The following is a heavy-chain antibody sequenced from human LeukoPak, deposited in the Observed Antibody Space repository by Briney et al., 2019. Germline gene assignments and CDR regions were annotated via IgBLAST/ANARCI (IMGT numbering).Heavy chain of an antibody. CDR2: INPNSGGT. J-gene: IGHJ4*02. CDR3: ARGRNIGVVGAATNLEDC. V-gene: IGHV1-2*02. D-gene: IGHD2-15*01. CDR1: GYTFTGYY. Sequence: ASVQVSCKASGYTFTGYYMHWVRQAPGQGLEWMGWINPNSGGTNYAQKFQGRVTMTRDTSISTAYMELSSLRSDDTAVYYCARGRNIGVVGAATNLEDCWGQGTLVTVSS.